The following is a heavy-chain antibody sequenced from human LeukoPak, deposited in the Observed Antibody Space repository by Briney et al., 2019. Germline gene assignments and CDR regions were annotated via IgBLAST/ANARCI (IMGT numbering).Heavy chain of an antibody. CDR3: ASRAPTIHGLSFDS. CDR1: GGSISSNNYY. D-gene: IGHD2-2*01. V-gene: IGHV4-39*01. CDR2: IHYTGST. Sequence: SETLSLTCTVSGGSISSNNYYWGWIRQPSGKGLEWIGTIHYTGSTYYNVSLKSRVTISVDTSKNQFSLKLSSVTAADTSVYYCASRAPTIHGLSFDSWGQGTLVTVSS. J-gene: IGHJ4*02.